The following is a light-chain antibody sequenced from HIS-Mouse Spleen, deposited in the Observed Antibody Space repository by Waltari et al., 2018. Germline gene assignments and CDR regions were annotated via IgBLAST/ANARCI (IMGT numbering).Light chain of an antibody. CDR1: KLGDKY. V-gene: IGLV3-1*01. J-gene: IGLJ2*01. Sequence: SYELTQPPSVSVSPGQTASITCSGDKLGDKYACWYQQKPGQSPVLVIYQDSKRPSGSPGRFSGSNPGNTATLTISGTQAMDEADYYCQAWDSSYSVFGGGTKLTVL. CDR2: QDS. CDR3: QAWDSSYSV.